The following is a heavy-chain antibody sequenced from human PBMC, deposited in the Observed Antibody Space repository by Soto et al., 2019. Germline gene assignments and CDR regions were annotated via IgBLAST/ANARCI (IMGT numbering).Heavy chain of an antibody. J-gene: IGHJ4*02. CDR2: ITGSGSTT. D-gene: IGHD3-10*01. CDR1: GFTFSSYA. CDR3: ARRGGAFGY. Sequence: EVQLMESGGGLVQPGGSLRLSCAASGFTFSSYAMSWVRQAPGKGLEWVSVITGSGSTTYYADSVKGRFTISRDNSKNTLYLQMKSLRAEDTAVYYCARRGGAFGYWGQGTLVTVSS. V-gene: IGHV3-23*01.